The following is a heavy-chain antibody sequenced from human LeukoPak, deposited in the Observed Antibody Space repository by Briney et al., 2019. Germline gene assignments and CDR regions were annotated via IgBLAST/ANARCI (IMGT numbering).Heavy chain of an antibody. J-gene: IGHJ4*02. V-gene: IGHV4-61*01. CDR3: ARGEFYGGNFGY. CDR1: GGSISSGSYY. D-gene: IGHD4-23*01. CDR2: IYYSGST. Sequence: SETLSLTCTVSGGSISSGSYYWSWIRQPPGKGLEWIGYIYYSGSTNYNPSLKSRVTISVDTSKNQFSLKLSSVTAADTAVYYCARGEFYGGNFGYWGQGTLVTVSS.